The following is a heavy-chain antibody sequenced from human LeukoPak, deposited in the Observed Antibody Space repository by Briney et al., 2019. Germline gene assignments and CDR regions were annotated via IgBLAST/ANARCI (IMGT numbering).Heavy chain of an antibody. Sequence: SVKVSCTASGGTFSSYAISWVRQAPGQGLEWMGGIIPIFGTANYAQKFQGRVTITADESTSTAYMELSSLRSEDTAVYYCAGGASNGLIDYLGQGTLVTVSS. V-gene: IGHV1-69*13. J-gene: IGHJ4*02. CDR1: GGTFSSYA. CDR3: AGGASNGLIDY. CDR2: IIPIFGTA. D-gene: IGHD2-8*01.